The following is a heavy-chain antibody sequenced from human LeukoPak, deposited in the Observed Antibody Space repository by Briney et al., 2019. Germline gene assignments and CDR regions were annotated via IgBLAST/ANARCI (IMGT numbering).Heavy chain of an antibody. D-gene: IGHD6-19*01. CDR3: ARDYRSSSGWTVDY. J-gene: IGHJ4*02. V-gene: IGHV3-23*01. Sequence: PGGSLRLSCAASGFTFNNYALGWVRQAPGKGLEWVSAISASGANTYYADSVKGRFTISRDNAKNSLYLQMNSLRDEDTAVYYCARDYRSSSGWTVDYWGQGTLVTVSP. CDR2: ISASGANT. CDR1: GFTFNNYA.